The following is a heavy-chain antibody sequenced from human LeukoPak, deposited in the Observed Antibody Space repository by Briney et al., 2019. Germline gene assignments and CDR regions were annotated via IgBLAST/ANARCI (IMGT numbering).Heavy chain of an antibody. V-gene: IGHV3-20*04. Sequence: GGSLRLSCAASGFTFDDYGMSWVRQAPGKGLEWVSGINWNGGSTGYADSVKGRFTISRDNAKNSLYQQMNSLRAEDTALYYCARKGYCSSTSCSYYYYYYMDVWGKGTTVTVSS. J-gene: IGHJ6*03. CDR3: ARKGYCSSTSCSYYYYYYMDV. D-gene: IGHD2-2*01. CDR2: INWNGGST. CDR1: GFTFDDYG.